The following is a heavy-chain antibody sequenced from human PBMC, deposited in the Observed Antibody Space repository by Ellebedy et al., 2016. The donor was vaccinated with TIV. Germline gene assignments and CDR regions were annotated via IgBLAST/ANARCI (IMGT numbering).Heavy chain of an antibody. CDR1: GFTFSTYT. Sequence: GESLKISXATSGFTFSTYTNTMNWVRQAPGKGLEWVSSIRSSSSTIYYADSVKGRFTISRDNAKNSLYLQMNSLRAEDTALYYCAKDRDGSGSFSSLDYWGQGTLVTVSS. CDR3: AKDRDGSGSFSSLDY. D-gene: IGHD3-10*01. J-gene: IGHJ4*02. V-gene: IGHV3-48*04. CDR2: IRSSSSTI.